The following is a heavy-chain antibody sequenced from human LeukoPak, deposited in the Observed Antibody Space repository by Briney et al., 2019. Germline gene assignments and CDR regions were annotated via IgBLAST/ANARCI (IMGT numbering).Heavy chain of an antibody. CDR1: GFTFSSYW. V-gene: IGHV3-7*01. D-gene: IGHD1-1*01. CDR2: IKQDGSEK. J-gene: IGHJ4*02. CDR3: ASFGINWSSFY. Sequence: GGSLRLSCAASGFTFSSYWMSWVRQAPGKGLEWVANIKQDGSEKYYVDSVKGRFTVSRDNAKNTMYLQMNSLRAEDTAVYYCASFGINWSSFYWGQGTLVTVSS.